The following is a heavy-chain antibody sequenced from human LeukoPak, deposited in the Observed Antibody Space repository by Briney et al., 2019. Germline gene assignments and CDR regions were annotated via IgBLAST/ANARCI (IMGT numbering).Heavy chain of an antibody. V-gene: IGHV3-23*01. J-gene: IGHJ4*02. CDR3: AKQEKRVTTPPNY. D-gene: IGHD4-17*01. CDR2: ISGSGGST. CDR1: GFTFSSYA. Sequence: GGSLRLSGAASGFTFSSYAMSWVRQAPGKGLEWVSAISGSGGSTYYADSVKGRFTISRDNSKNTLYLQMNSLRAEDTAVYYCAKQEKRVTTPPNYWGQGTLVTVSS.